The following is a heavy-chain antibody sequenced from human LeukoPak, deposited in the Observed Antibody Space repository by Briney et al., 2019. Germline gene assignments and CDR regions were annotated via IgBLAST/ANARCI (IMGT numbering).Heavy chain of an antibody. J-gene: IGHJ2*01. CDR3: ARVRKYSGYYSWYFDL. CDR2: IKQDGTEK. V-gene: IGHV3-7*01. Sequence: GESLRLSCAASGFTFTTYWLGWVRQPPGKGLEWVANIKQDGTEKYYVDSVKGRFTISRENAKNSLYLQMNSLRAGDTAVYYCARVRKYSGYYSWYFDLWGRGTLVTVSS. D-gene: IGHD5-12*01. CDR1: GFTFTTYW.